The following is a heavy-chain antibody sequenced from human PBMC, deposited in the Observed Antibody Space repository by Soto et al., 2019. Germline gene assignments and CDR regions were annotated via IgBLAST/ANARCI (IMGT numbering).Heavy chain of an antibody. D-gene: IGHD3-10*01. CDR1: DGSISGYF. V-gene: IGHV4-59*12. CDR2: IHDTEAT. J-gene: IGHJ5*02. Sequence: SETLSLTCIVSDGSISGYFWSWIRQPPGKGLEWIGYIHDTEATNYNPSLKSRFTISRENAKNSLHLQMNSLRAGDTAVYYCARGGIWGVSWNWFDTWGQGTLVTVS. CDR3: ARGGIWGVSWNWFDT.